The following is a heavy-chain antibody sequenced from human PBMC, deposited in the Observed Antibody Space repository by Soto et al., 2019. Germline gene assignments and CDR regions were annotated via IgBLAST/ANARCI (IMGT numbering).Heavy chain of an antibody. Sequence: GGSLRLSCAASGFTFSSYSMNWVRQAPGKGLEWVSSISSSSSYIYYADSVKGRFTISRDNAKNSLYLQMNSLRAEDTAVYYCARYRFLEWSSPRIYYYTDVWGKGTTVTVSS. V-gene: IGHV3-21*01. CDR1: GFTFSSYS. D-gene: IGHD3-3*01. CDR3: ARYRFLEWSSPRIYYYTDV. CDR2: ISSSSSYI. J-gene: IGHJ6*03.